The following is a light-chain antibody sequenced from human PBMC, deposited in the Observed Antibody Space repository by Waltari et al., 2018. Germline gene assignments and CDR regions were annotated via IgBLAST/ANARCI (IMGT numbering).Light chain of an antibody. CDR2: DVT. CDR3: CSYAGSNNLGV. V-gene: IGLV2-8*01. Sequence: QSALTQPPTASGSPGQSVTISCTGTSNDIGGYDHVSWYQPHPGQAPKLMIYDVTKRPPGVPDRFSGSKSGNTASLTVSGLQAEDEADYYCCSYAGSNNLGVFGGGTKLTVL. CDR1: SNDIGGYDH. J-gene: IGLJ3*02.